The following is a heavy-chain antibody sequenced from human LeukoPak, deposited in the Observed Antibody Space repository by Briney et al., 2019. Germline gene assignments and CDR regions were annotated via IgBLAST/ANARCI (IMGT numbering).Heavy chain of an antibody. Sequence: GGSLRLSCAASGFTFSSYWMSWVRQAPGKGLEWVANIKQDGSEKSYVDSVKGRFTISSDNAKTSLYLQMNSLRAEDTAVYYCAINYACDYWGQGTLVTVSS. D-gene: IGHD2-2*01. CDR2: IKQDGSEK. J-gene: IGHJ4*02. CDR3: AINYACDY. CDR1: GFTFSSYW. V-gene: IGHV3-7*01.